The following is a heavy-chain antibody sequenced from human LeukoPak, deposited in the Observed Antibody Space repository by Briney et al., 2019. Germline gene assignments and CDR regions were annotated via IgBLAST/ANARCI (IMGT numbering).Heavy chain of an antibody. D-gene: IGHD3-3*01. V-gene: IGHV3-23*01. CDR3: ASGPPFLKYFEY. J-gene: IGHJ4*02. CDR2: ISVGAEYI. CDR1: GFTFSTYV. Sequence: GGSLRLSCAASGFTFSTYVMNWFRQAPGKGLEWVSTISVGAEYIFYADSVKGRFTISRDDSNNALYLQMHSLRAEDTALYYCASGPPFLKYFEYWGQGTLVTVS.